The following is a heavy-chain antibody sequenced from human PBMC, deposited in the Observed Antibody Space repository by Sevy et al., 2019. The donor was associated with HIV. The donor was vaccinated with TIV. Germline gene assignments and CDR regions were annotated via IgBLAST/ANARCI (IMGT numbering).Heavy chain of an antibody. J-gene: IGHJ5*02. CDR1: GFTFNNAW. D-gene: IGHD2-8*01. CDR2: IKNKPDGGTT. CDR3: CTEGNVLLAEGWGHWFDP. V-gene: IGHV3-15*01. Sequence: GGSLRLSCAASGFTFNNAWMSWVRQAPGKGLEWIGRIKNKPDGGTTDYAAPGKGRFTISRDDSKNTLYLQMNSLKTEDTAVYYCCTEGNVLLAEGWGHWFDPWGQGTLVTVSS.